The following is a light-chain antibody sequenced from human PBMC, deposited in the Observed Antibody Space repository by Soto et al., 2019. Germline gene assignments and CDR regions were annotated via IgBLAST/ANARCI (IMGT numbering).Light chain of an antibody. Sequence: QSALTQPPSASGSPGQSVTISCTGTSSDVGDYNYVSWYQQHPGKAPKFMIYEVSMRPSGVPDRFSGSKSGNTASLTVSGLQAEDEADYYCSSYAGSNNWVFGGGTKVTV. CDR1: SSDVGDYNY. J-gene: IGLJ3*02. V-gene: IGLV2-8*01. CDR3: SSYAGSNNWV. CDR2: EVS.